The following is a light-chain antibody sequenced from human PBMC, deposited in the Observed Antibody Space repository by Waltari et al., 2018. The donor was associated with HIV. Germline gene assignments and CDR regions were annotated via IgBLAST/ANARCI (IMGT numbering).Light chain of an antibody. Sequence: SYELTQPPSVSVSPGQTARIVCSGDALTEQYAYWYQQKAAQAPVMVMYKNVQRPSGIPGRFSGSSSGTTVTLTINGVQAEDEADYYCQSADSSGSFRVFGGGTKVTVL. CDR1: ALTEQY. J-gene: IGLJ2*01. CDR3: QSADSSGSFRV. CDR2: KNV. V-gene: IGLV3-25*03.